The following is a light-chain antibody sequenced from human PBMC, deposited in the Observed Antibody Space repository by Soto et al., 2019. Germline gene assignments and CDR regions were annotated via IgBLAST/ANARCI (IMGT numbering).Light chain of an antibody. CDR1: QSISSW. V-gene: IGKV1-5*03. J-gene: IGKJ1*01. CDR2: KAS. CDR3: LQYNTYWT. Sequence: DIQMTQSPSTLSASVGDRVTITCWASQSISSWLAWYQQKPGKAPKLLIYKASTLESGVPSRFSGSGSGTEFTLTISSLQPDDFATYCCLQYNTYWTFGQGTKVEIK.